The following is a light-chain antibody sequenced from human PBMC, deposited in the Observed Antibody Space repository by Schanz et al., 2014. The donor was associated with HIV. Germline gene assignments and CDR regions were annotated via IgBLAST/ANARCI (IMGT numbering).Light chain of an antibody. J-gene: IGLJ1*01. CDR3: SSLTSSSPLYV. Sequence: QSALTQPASVSGSPGQSITISCTGPNSDIDFDYYVSWFQQHPGKAPQLMICDDSRRPSGVSNRFSGSKSDNTASLAISGLQAEDEADYYCSSLTSSSPLYVFGTGTKLTVL. CDR1: NSDIDFDYY. V-gene: IGLV2-14*03. CDR2: DDS.